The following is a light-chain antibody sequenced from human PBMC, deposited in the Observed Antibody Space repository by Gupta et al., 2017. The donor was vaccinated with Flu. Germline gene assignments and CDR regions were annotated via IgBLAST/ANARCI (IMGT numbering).Light chain of an antibody. CDR1: SSDVGGYDH. CDR2: EVN. J-gene: IGLJ2*01. CDR3: NSYISGGTV. V-gene: IGLV2-14*01. Sequence: QSALTQPASVSGSPGQSITISCIGTSSDVGGYDHVSWYQQHPGKAPKLIIYEVNNRPSGVSDRFSGSKAGNTASLTIAGLQAEDEDDYYCNSYISGGTVFGGGTKLTVL.